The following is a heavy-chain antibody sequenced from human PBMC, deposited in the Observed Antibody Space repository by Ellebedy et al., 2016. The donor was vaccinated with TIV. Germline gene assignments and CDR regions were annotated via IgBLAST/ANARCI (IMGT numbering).Heavy chain of an antibody. CDR1: GGSFSGYY. V-gene: IGHV4-34*01. D-gene: IGHD3-10*01. J-gene: IGHJ3*02. CDR3: ARVVRGVIIDAFDI. Sequence: SETLSLXCAVYGGSFSGYYWSWIRQPPGKGLEWIGEINHSGSTNYNPSLKSRVTISVDTSKNQFSLKLSSVTAADTAVYYCARVVRGVIIDAFDIWGQGTMVTVSS. CDR2: INHSGST.